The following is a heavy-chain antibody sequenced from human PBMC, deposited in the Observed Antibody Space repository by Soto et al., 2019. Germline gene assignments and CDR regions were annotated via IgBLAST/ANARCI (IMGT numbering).Heavy chain of an antibody. D-gene: IGHD2-8*01. CDR1: GFSFSSFA. CDR3: AKTRGAMIYAISVYGMVV. J-gene: IGHJ6*02. V-gene: IGHV3-23*01. CDR2: ISGSADST. Sequence: EVQLLESGGGFIHPGGSLRLSCAASGFSFSSFAMNWVRQAPGKGLEWVSIISGSADSTFYADSVKGRFTISRDTSKSTVYLQNYSMRAEDPAVYYCAKTRGAMIYAISVYGMVVWGQGTTVTVSS.